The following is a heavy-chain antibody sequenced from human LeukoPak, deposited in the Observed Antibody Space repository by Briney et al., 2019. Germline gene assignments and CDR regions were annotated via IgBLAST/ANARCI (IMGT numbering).Heavy chain of an antibody. Sequence: SETLSLTCFVSGGSISSNYWTWIRQPPGKGLEWIGYISYTGSTKYNPSLKSRVTISVDTSKNQFSLRLSSVTAADTAVYYCARTRQGGVIVPEYYFDYWGQGTLVTVSS. CDR1: GGSISSNY. D-gene: IGHD3-16*02. V-gene: IGHV4-59*08. CDR3: ARTRQGGVIVPEYYFDY. CDR2: ISYTGST. J-gene: IGHJ4*02.